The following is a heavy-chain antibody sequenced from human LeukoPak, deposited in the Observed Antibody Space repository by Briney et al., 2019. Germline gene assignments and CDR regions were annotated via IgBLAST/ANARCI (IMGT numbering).Heavy chain of an antibody. CDR1: GGSISSSNW. D-gene: IGHD6-13*01. CDR3: ARGGWAAAAGTFDY. J-gene: IGHJ4*02. CDR2: IYYSGST. Sequence: SETLSLTCAVSGGSISSSNWWSWIRQPPGKGLEWIGSIYYSGSTYYNPSLKSRVTISVDTSKNQFSLKLSSVTAADTAVYYCARGGWAAAAGTFDYWGQGTLVTVSS. V-gene: IGHV4-39*01.